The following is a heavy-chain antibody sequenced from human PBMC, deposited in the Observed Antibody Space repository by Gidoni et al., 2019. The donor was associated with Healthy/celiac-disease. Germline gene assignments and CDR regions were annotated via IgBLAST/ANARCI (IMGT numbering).Heavy chain of an antibody. J-gene: IGHJ5*02. CDR1: GCAFSSYR. CDR2: ISSSSSYI. Sequence: EVQLVESGGGVVKPGGSLRLSWAASGCAFSSYRMNWVRQAPGKGLEWVSSISSSSSYIYYADSVKGRFTISRDNAKNSLYLQMNSLRAEDTAVHYCARVQSPLKHYYDSSGGFDPWGQGTLVTVSS. V-gene: IGHV3-21*01. D-gene: IGHD3-22*01. CDR3: ARVQSPLKHYYDSSGGFDP.